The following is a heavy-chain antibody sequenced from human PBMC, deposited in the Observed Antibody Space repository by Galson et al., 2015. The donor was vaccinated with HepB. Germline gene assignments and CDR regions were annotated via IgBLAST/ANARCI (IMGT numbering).Heavy chain of an antibody. V-gene: IGHV1-2*06. D-gene: IGHD6-19*01. Sequence: SVKVSCKASGYTFTGYFMHWVRQAPGQGLEWMGRINPNSGVTRFAQNFQGRVTMTRDTSISTAYMELSRLSSVTAADTAVYYCARAGYSSGWYLWPGEGWYFDLWGRGTLVTVSS. CDR3: ARAGYSSGWYLWPGEGWYFDL. CDR2: INPNSGVT. J-gene: IGHJ2*01. CDR1: GYTFTGYF.